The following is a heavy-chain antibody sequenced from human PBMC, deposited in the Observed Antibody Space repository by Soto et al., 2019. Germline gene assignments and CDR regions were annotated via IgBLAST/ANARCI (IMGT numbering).Heavy chain of an antibody. CDR1: GFTFSTHS. D-gene: IGHD1-1*01. CDR2: ITSTSVTM. J-gene: IGHJ4*02. CDR3: VGDVGFQLIY. Sequence: DVQLVESGGGLVQPGGSLRLSCAASGFTFSTHSMNWVRQAPGKGLEWISYITSTSVTMYADSVKGRFTISRDNAKNSLYLQMNSLRVEDTAVYFCVGDVGFQLIYWGQGTLVTFSS. V-gene: IGHV3-48*01.